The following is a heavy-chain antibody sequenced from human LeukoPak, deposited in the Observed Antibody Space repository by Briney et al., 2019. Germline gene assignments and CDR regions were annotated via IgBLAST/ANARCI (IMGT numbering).Heavy chain of an antibody. CDR2: INHSGST. Sequence: SETLSLTCAVYGGSFSGYYWSWIRQPPGKGLEWIGEINHSGSTNYNPSLKSRVTISVDTSKNQFSLKLSSVTAADTAVYYCARALPSLAYCGGDCARRRGYYFDYWGQGTLVTVSS. J-gene: IGHJ4*02. V-gene: IGHV4-34*01. CDR1: GGSFSGYY. CDR3: ARALPSLAYCGGDCARRRGYYFDY. D-gene: IGHD2-21*02.